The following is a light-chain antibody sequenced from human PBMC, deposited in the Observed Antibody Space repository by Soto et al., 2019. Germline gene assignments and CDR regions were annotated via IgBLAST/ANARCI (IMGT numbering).Light chain of an antibody. Sequence: DVVMTQSPLSLPVTLGQPASISCRSSQSLVYSGGNTYLNWFQQRPGQAPRRLIYRVSNRDSGVPERFSGSGSGTDFTLKIERVEAEDVGVYYCMQGTHWPRTFGQGTKVDI. CDR2: RVS. V-gene: IGKV2-30*01. CDR3: MQGTHWPRT. CDR1: QSLVYSGGNTY. J-gene: IGKJ1*01.